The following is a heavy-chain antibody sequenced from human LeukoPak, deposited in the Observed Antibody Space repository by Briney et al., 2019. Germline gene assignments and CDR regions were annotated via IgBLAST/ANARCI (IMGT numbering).Heavy chain of an antibody. Sequence: SETLSLTCTVSGVSITHYWGWIRQPPGKGLEWIGEIHHSGSTNYNPSLKSRVTLSVDKSKNQLSLRLTSVTAADTAVYYCARGGDYRFDYWGQGTLVTVSS. D-gene: IGHD4-17*01. CDR3: ARGGDYRFDY. J-gene: IGHJ4*02. V-gene: IGHV4-34*01. CDR1: GVSITHY. CDR2: IHHSGST.